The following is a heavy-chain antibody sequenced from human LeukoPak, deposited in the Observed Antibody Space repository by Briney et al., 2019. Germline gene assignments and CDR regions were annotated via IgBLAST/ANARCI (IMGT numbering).Heavy chain of an antibody. Sequence: ASVKVSCKASGYTFTGYYMHWVRQAPGQGLEWMGWINPNSGGTNYAQKFQGRVTMTRDTSISTVYMELSRLRSDDTAVYYCAREDPITIFGLFGPWGQGTLVTVSS. V-gene: IGHV1-2*02. CDR3: AREDPITIFGLFGP. CDR1: GYTFTGYY. J-gene: IGHJ5*02. D-gene: IGHD3-3*01. CDR2: INPNSGGT.